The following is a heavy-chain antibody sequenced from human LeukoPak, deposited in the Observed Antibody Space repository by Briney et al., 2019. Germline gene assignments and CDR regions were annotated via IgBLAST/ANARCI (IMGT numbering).Heavy chain of an antibody. V-gene: IGHV4-34*01. CDR3: GRGRIAKIVVVHSFSYGMDV. Sequence: SETLPLTCTVYGGSFTDYFWTWIRQSPGKGLEWIGEINDYTGDTNYNPSLNSRVSISLEKSKNQFSLELRSVTAADTAVYYCGRGRIAKIVVVHSFSYGMDVWGQGTTVTVSS. J-gene: IGHJ6*02. D-gene: IGHD3-22*01. CDR2: INDYTGDT. CDR1: GGSFTDYF.